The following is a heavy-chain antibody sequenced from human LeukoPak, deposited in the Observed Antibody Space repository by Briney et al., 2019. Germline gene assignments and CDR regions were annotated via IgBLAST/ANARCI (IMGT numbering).Heavy chain of an antibody. V-gene: IGHV3-48*03. Sequence: PGRSLRLSCAASGFTFSSYEMNWVRQAPGKGLELVSYISSSGSTVYYADSVKGRFTISRDNAKNSLYLQMNSLRAEDTAVYYCARDFIAYDAFDIWGLGTMVIVSS. CDR1: GFTFSSYE. J-gene: IGHJ3*02. D-gene: IGHD2-21*01. CDR2: ISSSGSTV. CDR3: ARDFIAYDAFDI.